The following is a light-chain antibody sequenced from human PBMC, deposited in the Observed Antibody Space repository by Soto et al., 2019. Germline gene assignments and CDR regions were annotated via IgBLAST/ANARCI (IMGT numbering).Light chain of an antibody. V-gene: IGLV2-14*03. Sequence: QSVLTQPASVSGSLGQSITISCTGTSSDVGGYNYVSWYQQHPVKAPKLMIYEVSNRPSGVSNRFSGSKSGNTASLTISGLQAEDEAAYYCSSYTGSSTYVFGSGTKLTVL. CDR2: EVS. J-gene: IGLJ1*01. CDR1: SSDVGGYNY. CDR3: SSYTGSSTYV.